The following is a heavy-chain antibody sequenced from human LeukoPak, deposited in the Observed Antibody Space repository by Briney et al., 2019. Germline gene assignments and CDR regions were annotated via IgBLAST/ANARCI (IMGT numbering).Heavy chain of an antibody. CDR2: IIPILGIA. CDR1: GGTFSSYA. D-gene: IGHD3-22*01. Sequence: EAPVKVYRQTSGGTFSSYAISLVRQAPGQGLEWMGRIIPILGIANYAQKFQGRVTITADKSTSTAYMELSSLRSEDTAVYYCALMTYYYDSSGPSGYWGQGTLVTVSS. V-gene: IGHV1-69*04. J-gene: IGHJ4*02. CDR3: ALMTYYYDSSGPSGY.